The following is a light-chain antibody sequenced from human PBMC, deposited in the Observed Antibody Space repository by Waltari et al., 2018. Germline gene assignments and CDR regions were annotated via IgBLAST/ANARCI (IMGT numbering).Light chain of an antibody. CDR2: GAS. CDR3: QQYGSSVMYT. J-gene: IGKJ2*01. V-gene: IGKV3-20*01. CDR1: QMLTKRY. Sequence: VLTTSPGTLPLHPGERDTHYRRARQMLTKRYLSWSQQNPGQAHTLLIYGASSRAAGIPDRFSGCGSGTDFTLTISRLEPEDFAVYYCQQYGSSVMYTFGQGTKLELK.